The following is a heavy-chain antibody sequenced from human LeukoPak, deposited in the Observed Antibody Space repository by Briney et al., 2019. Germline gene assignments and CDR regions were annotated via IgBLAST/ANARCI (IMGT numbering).Heavy chain of an antibody. CDR1: GYTFTSYY. Sequence: ASVKVSCKASGYTFTSYYMHWVRQAPGQGLEWMGIINPSGGSTSYAQKFQGRVTMTRDMSTSTVYMELSSLRSEDTAVYFCAREDPETARRRYFYLWGRGTLVTVSS. J-gene: IGHJ2*01. CDR2: INPSGGST. V-gene: IGHV1-46*01. CDR3: AREDPETARRRYFYL. D-gene: IGHD2-21*02.